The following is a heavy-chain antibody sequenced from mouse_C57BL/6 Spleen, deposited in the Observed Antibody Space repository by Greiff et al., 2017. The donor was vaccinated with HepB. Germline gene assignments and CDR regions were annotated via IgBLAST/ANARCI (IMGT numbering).Heavy chain of an antibody. Sequence: EVQLQQSGPELVKPGASVKISCKASGYTFTDYYMNWVKQSHGKSLEWIGDINPNNGGTSYNQKFKGKATLTVDKSSSTAYMGLRSLTSEDSAVYYCARSRLGFDYWGQGTTLTVSS. CDR1: GYTFTDYY. V-gene: IGHV1-26*01. CDR3: ARSRLGFDY. J-gene: IGHJ2*01. CDR2: INPNNGGT. D-gene: IGHD4-1*01.